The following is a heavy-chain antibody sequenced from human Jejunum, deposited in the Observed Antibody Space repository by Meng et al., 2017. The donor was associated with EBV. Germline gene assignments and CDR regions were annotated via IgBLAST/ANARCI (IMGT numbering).Heavy chain of an antibody. CDR1: GDSITGSDYY. D-gene: IGHD6-13*01. CDR2: IYYSGST. CDR3: ARGAYFSSSWYYFDY. Sequence: LQPQESGPGLVRTSETLSLTCTVSGDSITGSDYYWGWIRQPPGKGLNWVGTIYYSGSTYYNPSLKSRVTISLDTSKSQFSLKLTSVTAADTALYYCARGAYFSSSWYYFDYWGQGTLVTVS. V-gene: IGHV4-39*07. J-gene: IGHJ4*02.